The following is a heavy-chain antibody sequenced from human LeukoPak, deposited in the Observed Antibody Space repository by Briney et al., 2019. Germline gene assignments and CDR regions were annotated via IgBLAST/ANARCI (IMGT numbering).Heavy chain of an antibody. CDR2: INTDGSST. D-gene: IGHD5-12*01. CDR3: ARIAGGDIVATFAFDI. V-gene: IGHV3-74*01. CDR1: GFTFSSYW. Sequence: GGSLRLSCAASGFTFSSYWMHWVRQAPGKGLVWVSRINTDGSSTSYADSVKGRFTISRDNAKNTLYLQMNSLRAEDTAVYYCARIAGGDIVATFAFDIWGQGTMVTVSS. J-gene: IGHJ3*02.